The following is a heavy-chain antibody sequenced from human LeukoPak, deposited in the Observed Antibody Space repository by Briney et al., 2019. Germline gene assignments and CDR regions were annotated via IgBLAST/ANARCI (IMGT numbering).Heavy chain of an antibody. CDR3: ARHRGGDYNDAFDL. CDR1: GGSFTSDY. V-gene: IGHV4-59*08. CDR2: IFFTGTT. J-gene: IGHJ3*01. D-gene: IGHD4-17*01. Sequence: SETLSLTCTVSGGSFTSDYWAWVRQSRQPPGKGLEWIGYIFFTGTTNYNPSLRSRVTFSVDTSKKQFSLRLTSVTVADTAVYYCARHRGGDYNDAFDLWGQGTLVTVSS.